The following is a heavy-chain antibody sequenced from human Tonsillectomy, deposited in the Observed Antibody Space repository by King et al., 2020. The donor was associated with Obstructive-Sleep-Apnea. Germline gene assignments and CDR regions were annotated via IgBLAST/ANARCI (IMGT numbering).Heavy chain of an antibody. CDR3: ARDPSLSYDSSGYYLPDGYFDY. D-gene: IGHD3-22*01. CDR1: GYTFTSYY. Sequence: QLVQSGAEVKKPGASVKVSCKASGYTFTSYYMHWVRQAPGQGLEWMGIINPSGGSTSYAQKFQGRVTMTRDTSTSTVYMELSSLRSEDTAVYYCARDPSLSYDSSGYYLPDGYFDYWGQGTLVTVSS. J-gene: IGHJ4*02. CDR2: INPSGGST. V-gene: IGHV1-46*01.